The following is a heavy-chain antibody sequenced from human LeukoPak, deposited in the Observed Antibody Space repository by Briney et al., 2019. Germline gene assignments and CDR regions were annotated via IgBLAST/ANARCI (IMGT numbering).Heavy chain of an antibody. CDR2: IIPIFGTA. Sequence: PAASVKVSCKASGGTFSSYAISWVRQAPGQGLEWMGGIIPIFGTANYAQKFQGRVTITTDESTSTAYMELSSLRSEDTAVYYCARGSSGYSSGWIDYWGQGTLVTVSS. J-gene: IGHJ4*02. D-gene: IGHD6-19*01. V-gene: IGHV1-69*05. CDR3: ARGSSGYSSGWIDY. CDR1: GGTFSSYA.